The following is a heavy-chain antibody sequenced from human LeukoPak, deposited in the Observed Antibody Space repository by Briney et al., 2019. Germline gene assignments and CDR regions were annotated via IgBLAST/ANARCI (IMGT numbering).Heavy chain of an antibody. Sequence: ASVKVSCKASGYTFTSYAMNWVRQAPGQGLEWMGWINTNTGNPTYAQGFTGRFVFSLDTSVSTAYLQISSLKAEDTAVYYCARDHVKLGSTFHPFDTFDVWGQGTLVTVSS. CDR1: GYTFTSYA. V-gene: IGHV7-4-1*02. CDR2: INTNTGNP. J-gene: IGHJ3*01. D-gene: IGHD2/OR15-2a*01. CDR3: ARDHVKLGSTFHPFDTFDV.